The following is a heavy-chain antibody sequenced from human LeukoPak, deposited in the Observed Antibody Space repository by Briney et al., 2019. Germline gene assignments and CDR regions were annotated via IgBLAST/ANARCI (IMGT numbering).Heavy chain of an antibody. D-gene: IGHD6-19*01. Sequence: ASVKVSCKASGYTFTGYYMHWVRQAPGQGLEWMGRIRPNSGGTNYAQKFQGRVTMTRDTSISTAYMELSRLRSDDTAVYYCARSYCSGWYGTFDYWGQGTLVTVSS. CDR2: IRPNSGGT. V-gene: IGHV1-2*06. CDR1: GYTFTGYY. J-gene: IGHJ4*02. CDR3: ARSYCSGWYGTFDY.